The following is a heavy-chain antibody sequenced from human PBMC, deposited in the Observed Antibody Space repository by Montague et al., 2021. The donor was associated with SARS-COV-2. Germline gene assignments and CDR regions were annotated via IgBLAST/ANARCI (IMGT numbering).Heavy chain of an antibody. V-gene: IGHV6-1*01. Sequence: CAISGDSVVNLRPTSDWHTPSPSSPLDFLCRPLLKSKWYNDYAVSVRGRVTINPDTSKNQFSLQLNSVTPEDTAIYYCTSGREGNYNVMDVWGQGTTVTVSS. J-gene: IGHJ6*02. D-gene: IGHD1-1*01. CDR3: TSGREGNYNVMDV. CDR1: GDSVVNLRPT. CDR2: PLLKSKWYN.